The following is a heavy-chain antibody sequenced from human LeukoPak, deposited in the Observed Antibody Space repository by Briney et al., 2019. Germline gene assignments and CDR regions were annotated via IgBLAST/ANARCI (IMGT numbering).Heavy chain of an antibody. CDR1: GFTFSSYV. CDR2: ISYDGSNK. CDR3: AKWARYCTNGVCYYFDY. V-gene: IGHV3-30*04. Sequence: GRSLRLSCAASGFTFSSYVMHWVRQAPGKGLEWVAVISYDGSNKYYADSVKGRFTISRDNSKNTLYLQMNSLRAEDTAVYYCAKWARYCTNGVCYYFDYWGQGTLVTVSS. D-gene: IGHD2-8*01. J-gene: IGHJ4*02.